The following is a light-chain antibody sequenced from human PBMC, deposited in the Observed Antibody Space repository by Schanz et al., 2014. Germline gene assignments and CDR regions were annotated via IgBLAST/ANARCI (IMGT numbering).Light chain of an antibody. CDR1: SSDVGGYNY. J-gene: IGLJ3*02. Sequence: QSALTQPASVSGSPGQSITISCTGTSSDVGGYNYVSWYQQHPGKAPKLMIYDVTNRPSGVSSRFSGSKSANTASLTISELQAEDEADYYCSSYTSSSTWVFGGGTKLTVL. CDR2: DVT. V-gene: IGLV2-14*03. CDR3: SSYTSSSTWV.